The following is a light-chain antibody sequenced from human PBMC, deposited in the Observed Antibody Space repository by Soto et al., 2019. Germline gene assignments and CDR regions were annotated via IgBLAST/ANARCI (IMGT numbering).Light chain of an antibody. CDR3: QQYNNWPLL. V-gene: IGKV3-15*01. Sequence: EIVMTQSPATLSVSPGERATLSCRASHSVSSNLAWYQQKPGQAPRLHIYGASTRATGIPARFSGSGSGTEFTLTISSLQSEDFAVYYCQQYNNWPLLFGQGTKVDIK. CDR1: HSVSSN. CDR2: GAS. J-gene: IGKJ1*01.